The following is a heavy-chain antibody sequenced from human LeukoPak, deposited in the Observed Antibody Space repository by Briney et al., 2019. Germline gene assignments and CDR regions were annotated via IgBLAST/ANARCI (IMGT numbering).Heavy chain of an antibody. V-gene: IGHV1-69*05. J-gene: IGHJ3*02. CDR3: ARDYSSGWPDAFDI. CDR2: IIPIFGTA. D-gene: IGHD6-19*01. CDR1: GGTFSSYA. Sequence: GASVKVSCKASGGTFSSYAISWVRQAPGQGLELMGGIIPIFGTANYAQKFQGRVTITTDESTSTAYMELSSLRSEDTAVYYCARDYSSGWPDAFDIWGQGTMVTVSS.